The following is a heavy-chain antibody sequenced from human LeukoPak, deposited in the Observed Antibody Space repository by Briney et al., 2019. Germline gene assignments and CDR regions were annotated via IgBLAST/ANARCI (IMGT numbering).Heavy chain of an antibody. CDR2: IYYTGST. CDR3: ARNYYDSSGYYIDQFYFDY. CDR1: GGSITSSNFY. J-gene: IGHJ4*02. Sequence: PSETLSLTCTVSGGSITSSNFYWGWIRQPPGKGLEWIGSIYYTGSTYYKPSLKGRLTISVDTSKNQFPLKLSSVTAADTAVYYCARNYYDSSGYYIDQFYFDYWGQGTLVTVSS. D-gene: IGHD3-22*01. V-gene: IGHV4-39*06.